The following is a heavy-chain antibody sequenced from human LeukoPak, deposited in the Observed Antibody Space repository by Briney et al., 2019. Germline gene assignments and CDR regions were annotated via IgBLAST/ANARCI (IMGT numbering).Heavy chain of an antibody. J-gene: IGHJ4*02. V-gene: IGHV3-23*01. D-gene: IGHD3-10*01. Sequence: GGSLRLSCAASGFTFSTYGMAWVRQVPGNRLEWVSSIGATGGLISYADSVKGRFTVSSSEKTFYLQMNSLRAEDTAVYFCAAKILGSAPFDFWGQGTLVTVSS. CDR3: AAKILGSAPFDF. CDR2: IGATGGLI. CDR1: GFTFSTYG.